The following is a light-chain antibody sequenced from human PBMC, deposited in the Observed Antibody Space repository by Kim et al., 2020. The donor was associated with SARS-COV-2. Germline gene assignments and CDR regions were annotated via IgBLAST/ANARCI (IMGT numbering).Light chain of an antibody. J-gene: IGKJ2*01. V-gene: IGKV1-5*03. CDR2: KAS. Sequence: DIQMTQSPSTLSASVGDRVTITCRASQSISSWLAWYQQKPGKAPNFLIYKASSLESGVPSRFSGSGSGTEFTLTISSLQPDDFATYYCQQYHSYPYTFGQGTKLE. CDR3: QQYHSYPYT. CDR1: QSISSW.